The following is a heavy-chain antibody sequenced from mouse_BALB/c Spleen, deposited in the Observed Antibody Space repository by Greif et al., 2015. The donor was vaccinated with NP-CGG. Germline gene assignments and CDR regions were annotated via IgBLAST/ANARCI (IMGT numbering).Heavy chain of an antibody. CDR2: ILPGSGST. CDR3: ASNYGSRNYFDY. V-gene: IGHV1-9*01. J-gene: IGHJ2*01. CDR1: GYTFSSYW. Sequence: VMLVESGAELMKPGASVKISCKATGYTFSSYWIEWVKQRPGHGLEWIGEILPGSGSTNYNEKFKGKATFTADTSSNTAYMQLSSLTSEDSAVYYCASNYGSRNYFDYWGQGTTLTVSS. D-gene: IGHD1-1*01.